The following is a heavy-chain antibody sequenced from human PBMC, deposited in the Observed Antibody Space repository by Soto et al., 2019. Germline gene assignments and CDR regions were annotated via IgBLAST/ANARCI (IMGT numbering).Heavy chain of an antibody. CDR2: ISSTTNYI. CDR3: ARESEDLTSNFDY. Sequence: GGSLRLSCAASGFTFTRYSMNWVRQAPAKGLEWVSSISSTTNYIYYGDSMKGRFTISRDNAKNSLYLEMNSLRAEDTAVYYCARESEDLTSNFDYWGQGTLVTVSS. CDR1: GFTFTRYS. V-gene: IGHV3-21*06. J-gene: IGHJ4*02.